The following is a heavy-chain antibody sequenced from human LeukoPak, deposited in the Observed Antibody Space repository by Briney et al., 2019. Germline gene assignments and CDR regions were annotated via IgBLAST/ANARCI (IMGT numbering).Heavy chain of an antibody. D-gene: IGHD5-24*01. J-gene: IGHJ5*02. CDR1: GGSISSGSYY. V-gene: IGHV4-61*02. CDR2: INTSGST. CDR3: ARGRWTSSNYNWFDP. Sequence: SETLSLTCTVSGGSISSGSYYWRWIRQPAGKGLEWIGRINTSGSTNYNPSLKSRVTISVDTSKNQFSLKLSSVTAADTAVYYCARGRWTSSNYNWFDPWGQGTLVTVSS.